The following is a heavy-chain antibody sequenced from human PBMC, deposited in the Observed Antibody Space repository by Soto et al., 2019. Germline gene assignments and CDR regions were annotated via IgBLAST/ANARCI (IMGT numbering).Heavy chain of an antibody. CDR2: ISKDGSVQ. D-gene: IGHD3-3*01. Sequence: QVQLVESGGRVVQPGRSLRLSCAASGFMFNRYAIHWVRQTPGKGLAWVAVISKDGSVQYYADSVRGRFIISRDKSKDTVYLEMNSLRAEDTAVFYCARSRSGAVPDSFGFWGQGTLVTVSS. CDR3: ARSRSGAVPDSFGF. CDR1: GFMFNRYA. V-gene: IGHV3-30-3*01. J-gene: IGHJ1*01.